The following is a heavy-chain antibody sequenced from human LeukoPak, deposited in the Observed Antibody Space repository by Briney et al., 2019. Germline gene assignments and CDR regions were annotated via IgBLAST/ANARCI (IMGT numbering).Heavy chain of an antibody. Sequence: SVKVCCKASGGTFSSYAISWVRQAPGQGLEWMGGIIPIFGTANYAQKFQGRVTITTDESTSTAYMELSSLRSEDTAVYYCARATTTGDFWSGYYRYYYYYMDVWGKGTTVTVSS. CDR1: GGTFSSYA. V-gene: IGHV1-69*05. J-gene: IGHJ6*03. CDR3: ARATTTGDFWSGYYRYYYYYMDV. CDR2: IIPIFGTA. D-gene: IGHD3-3*01.